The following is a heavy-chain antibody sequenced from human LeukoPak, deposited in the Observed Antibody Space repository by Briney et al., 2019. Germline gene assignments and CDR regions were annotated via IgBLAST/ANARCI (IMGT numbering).Heavy chain of an antibody. Sequence: SETLSLTCTVSGGAIRSHYWNWIRQPAGQGREWIGRIYSSGYTNDNPFLKSRITMSVDMSKNQFSLRLNSVTAADTAVYYCARGEHSVDSWGQGMLVTVSS. CDR2: IYSSGYT. J-gene: IGHJ4*02. CDR1: GGAIRSHY. V-gene: IGHV4-4*07. D-gene: IGHD1/OR15-1a*01. CDR3: ARGEHSVDS.